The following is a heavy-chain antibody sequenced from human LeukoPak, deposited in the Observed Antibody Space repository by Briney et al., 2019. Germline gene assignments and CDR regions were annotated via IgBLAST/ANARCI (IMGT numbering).Heavy chain of an antibody. D-gene: IGHD2-2*01. V-gene: IGHV3-66*01. J-gene: IGHJ4*02. CDR3: ARDLYQSR. CDR1: GFPVSANY. CDR2: IYATGDT. Sequence: GGSLRLSCAASGFPVSANYMTWVRQALGKGLEWVSVIYATGDTHYADSVKGRFTISRDNSKNILHLQMNSLRAEDTAVYYCARDLYQSRWGQGTLVTVSS.